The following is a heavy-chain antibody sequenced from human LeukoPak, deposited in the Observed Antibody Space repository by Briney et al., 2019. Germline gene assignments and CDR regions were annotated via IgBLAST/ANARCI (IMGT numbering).Heavy chain of an antibody. Sequence: PSETLSLTCAVYGESFSGHYCSWIRQPPGKGLEWIGEINHSGSTNYNPSLKSRVTISVDTSKNQFSLKLSSVTAADTAVYYCARVSQSLDTGTTAWDWFDPWGQGTLVTVSS. CDR3: ARVSQSLDTGTTAWDWFDP. J-gene: IGHJ5*02. CDR1: GESFSGHY. V-gene: IGHV4-34*01. CDR2: INHSGST. D-gene: IGHD1-7*01.